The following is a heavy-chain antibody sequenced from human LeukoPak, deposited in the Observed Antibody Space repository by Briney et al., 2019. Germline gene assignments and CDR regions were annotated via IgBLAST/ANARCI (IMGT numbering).Heavy chain of an antibody. V-gene: IGHV3-48*03. D-gene: IGHD1-26*01. Sequence: PGGSLRLSCAASGFTFSIYEMNWVRQAPGKGLEWVSYISTRVSTIYYADSVKGRFTISRDNAKNSLYLQMNSLRAEDTAVYYCARAGRNFDYWGQGTLVTVSS. CDR1: GFTFSIYE. J-gene: IGHJ4*02. CDR3: ARAGRNFDY. CDR2: ISTRVSTI.